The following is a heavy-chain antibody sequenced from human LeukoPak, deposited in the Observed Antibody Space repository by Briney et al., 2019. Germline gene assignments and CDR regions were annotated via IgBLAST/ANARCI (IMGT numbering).Heavy chain of an antibody. CDR3: ARKYCSSTSCHFDY. CDR1: GGSISSYY. J-gene: IGHJ4*02. CDR2: IYYSGST. D-gene: IGHD2-2*01. Sequence: SETLSLTCTVSGGSISSYYWSWIRQPPGKGLERIGYIYYSGSTNYNPSLKSRVTISVDTSKNQFSLKLSSVTAADTAVYYCARKYCSSTSCHFDYWGQGTLVTVSS. V-gene: IGHV4-59*01.